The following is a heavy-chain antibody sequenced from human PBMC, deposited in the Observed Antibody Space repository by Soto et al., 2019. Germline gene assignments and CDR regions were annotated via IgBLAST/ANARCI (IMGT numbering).Heavy chain of an antibody. CDR2: IIPIFGTA. Sequence: ASVKVSFKASGVTFSSYAISWLRHAPGQGLEWMGGIIPIFGTANYAQKFQGRVTITADESTSTAYMELSSLRSEDTAVYYCARAGRTVVEHYYYYGMDVWGQGTTVTVSS. J-gene: IGHJ6*02. V-gene: IGHV1-69*13. D-gene: IGHD2-15*01. CDR1: GVTFSSYA. CDR3: ARAGRTVVEHYYYYGMDV.